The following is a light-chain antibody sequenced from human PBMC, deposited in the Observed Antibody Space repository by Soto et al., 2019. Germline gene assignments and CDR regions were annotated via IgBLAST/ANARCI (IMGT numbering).Light chain of an antibody. CDR1: SGHSSYI. Sequence: QAVVTQSSSASASLGSSVKLTCTLSSGHSSYIIAWHQQQPGKAPRYLMKLEGSGSYNKGSGVPDRFSGSSSGADRYLTIPTLQSEDEADYYCETWDSNTRVFGGGTKLTVL. J-gene: IGLJ2*01. CDR2: LEGSGSY. V-gene: IGLV4-60*03. CDR3: ETWDSNTRV.